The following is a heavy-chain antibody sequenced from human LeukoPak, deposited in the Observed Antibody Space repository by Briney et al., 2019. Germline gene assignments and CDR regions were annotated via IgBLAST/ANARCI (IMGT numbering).Heavy chain of an antibody. CDR3: ARVKIVGAYYYYYYMDV. Sequence: SETLSLTCTVSGGSISSSSYYWGWIRQPPGKGLEWIGSIYYSGSTYYNPSLKSRVTISVDTSKNQFSLKLSSVTAADTAVYYCARVKIVGAYYYYYYMDVWGKGTTVTVSS. V-gene: IGHV4-39*01. CDR2: IYYSGST. CDR1: GGSISSSSYY. D-gene: IGHD1-26*01. J-gene: IGHJ6*03.